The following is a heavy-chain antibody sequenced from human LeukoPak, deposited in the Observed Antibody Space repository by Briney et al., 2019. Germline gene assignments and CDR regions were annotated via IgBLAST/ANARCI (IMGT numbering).Heavy chain of an antibody. CDR1: GITFSSYA. Sequence: GGSLRLSCAASGITFSSYAMSWVRQAPGKGLEWVSVSSGSGGTIYYADSVKGRFTISRDNSKNTLYLQMSSLRAEDTAVYYCAKKAGSRTDQYPLDYWGQGTLVTVSS. J-gene: IGHJ4*02. V-gene: IGHV3-23*01. CDR2: SSGSGGTI. CDR3: AKKAGSRTDQYPLDY. D-gene: IGHD2-15*01.